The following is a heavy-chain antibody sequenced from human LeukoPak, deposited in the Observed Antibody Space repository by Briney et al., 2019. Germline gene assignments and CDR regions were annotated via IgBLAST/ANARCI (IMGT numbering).Heavy chain of an antibody. J-gene: IGHJ4*02. CDR1: GYSFTSYW. D-gene: IGHD3-22*01. CDR2: IYPGDSDT. CDR3: ARLLQPGYYDSSGYRNSYYFDY. Sequence: GESLKISCKGSGYSFTSYWIGWVRQMPGKGLEWMGIIYPGDSDTRYSPSFQGQVTISADKSISTAYLQWSSLKASDTAMYYCARLLQPGYYDSSGYRNSYYFDYWGQGTLVTVSS. V-gene: IGHV5-51*01.